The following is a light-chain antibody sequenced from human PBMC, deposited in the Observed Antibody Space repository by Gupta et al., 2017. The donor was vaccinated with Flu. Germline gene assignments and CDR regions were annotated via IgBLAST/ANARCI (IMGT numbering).Light chain of an antibody. Sequence: EVVMTKYPATLSVSPGEGATLSCRASQDISSNLAWYQQRPGQAPRLLIYGASTRATGTPARFSGSGSGTDFTLTISSLQPEDFVVYYCQQYKTWPPYSFGQGTKLEI. CDR1: QDISSN. V-gene: IGKV3-15*01. J-gene: IGKJ2*03. CDR2: GAS. CDR3: QQYKTWPPYS.